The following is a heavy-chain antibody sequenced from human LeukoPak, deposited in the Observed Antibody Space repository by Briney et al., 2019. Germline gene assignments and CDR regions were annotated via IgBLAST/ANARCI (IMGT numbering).Heavy chain of an antibody. Sequence: SETLSLTCSVSGGSISSSDYYWGWIRQPPGKGLEWIASIYSGGSTYYNPSLKSRVTISVDTSKNQFSLKLISVTAADTAVYYCARSRGYFEYWGQGTLVTVSS. D-gene: IGHD1-26*01. CDR3: ARSRGYFEY. V-gene: IGHV4-39*07. CDR2: IYSGGST. CDR1: GGSISSSDYY. J-gene: IGHJ4*02.